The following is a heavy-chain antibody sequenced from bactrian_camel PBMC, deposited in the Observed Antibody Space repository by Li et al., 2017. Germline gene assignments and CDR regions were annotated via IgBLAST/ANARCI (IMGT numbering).Heavy chain of an antibody. CDR3: AAVPSYGGNRCDTVLSEFNY. Sequence: HVQLVESGGGSAQAGGSLTLSCTTSKYALTSACLGWFRQVLGKEREEVARISWDDAYSYDDSVKGRFTISKDNAKNTLYLQMDSLKPEDTATYYCAAVPSYGGNRCDTVLSEFNYLGQGTQVTVS. J-gene: IGHJ4*01. CDR2: ISWDDAYS. CDR1: KYALTSAC. V-gene: IGHV3S6*01. D-gene: IGHD6*01.